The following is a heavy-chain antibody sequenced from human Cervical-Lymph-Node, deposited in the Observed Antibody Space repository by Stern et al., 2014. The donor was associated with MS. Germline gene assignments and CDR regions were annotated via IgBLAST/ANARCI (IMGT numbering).Heavy chain of an antibody. Sequence: EVQLVESGGGLVQPGRSLRLSCAASGFTFDDYTMHWVRQAPGKGLEWVSGISWNSGSIGYADSCKGRFTISRDNAENSLYLQMNSLRPEDTALYYCAKTSDTSGFLDYWGQGTLVTVSS. CDR1: GFTFDDYT. CDR2: ISWNSGSI. J-gene: IGHJ4*02. V-gene: IGHV3-9*01. D-gene: IGHD3-22*01. CDR3: AKTSDTSGFLDY.